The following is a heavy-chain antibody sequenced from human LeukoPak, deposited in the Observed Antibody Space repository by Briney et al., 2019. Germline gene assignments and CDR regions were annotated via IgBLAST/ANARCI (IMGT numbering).Heavy chain of an antibody. CDR1: GYSFASYW. D-gene: IGHD6-19*01. J-gene: IGHJ4*02. Sequence: GESLKISCKGSGYSFASYWIAWVRQMPGKGLEWMGINYPGDSDTRYSSSFQGQVTISADKSVSTAYLQWSSLKASDAAIYYCATLAMAEAGPWLDYWGQGTLVTVSS. V-gene: IGHV5-51*01. CDR2: NYPGDSDT. CDR3: ATLAMAEAGPWLDY.